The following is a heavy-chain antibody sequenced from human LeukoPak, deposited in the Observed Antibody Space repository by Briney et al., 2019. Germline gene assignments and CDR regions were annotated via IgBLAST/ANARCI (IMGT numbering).Heavy chain of an antibody. D-gene: IGHD3-10*01. CDR3: ARGDYYGSGSYYRYFDY. V-gene: IGHV4-34*01. CDR1: GGSLSGYY. J-gene: IGHJ4*02. CDR2: INHSGST. Sequence: SETLSLTCAVYGGSLSGYYWSWIRQPPGKGLEWIGEINHSGSTNYNPSLKSRVTISVDTSKNQFSLKLSSVTAADTAVYYCARGDYYGSGSYYRYFDYWGQGTLVTVSS.